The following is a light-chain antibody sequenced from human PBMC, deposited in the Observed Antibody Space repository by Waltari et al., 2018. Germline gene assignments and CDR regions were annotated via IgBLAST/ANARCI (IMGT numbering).Light chain of an antibody. CDR2: QDD. Sequence: SYELTQPPSVSVFPGQTASIACSGDRLGEKYTFWYQMKPGQSPQLLMFQDDRRPSGIPERFSGSNAVNTATLTIGGTQAMDEADYYCQAWGDSVAVFGGGTKLTVL. V-gene: IGLV3-1*01. CDR1: RLGEKY. J-gene: IGLJ2*01. CDR3: QAWGDSVAV.